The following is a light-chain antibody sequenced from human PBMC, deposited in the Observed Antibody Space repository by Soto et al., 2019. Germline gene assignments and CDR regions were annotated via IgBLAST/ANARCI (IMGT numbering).Light chain of an antibody. CDR1: SSDVGSYNP. J-gene: IGLJ2*01. CDR2: EVS. Sequence: QSALTQPASVSGSPGQSITISCTGTSSDVGSYNPVSWYQQYPGKAPKLTIYEVSRRPSGVSNRFSASKSGNTASLTISGLQAEDEADYYCCSYAGGSTSFGGGTKVTVL. CDR3: CSYAGGSTS. V-gene: IGLV2-23*02.